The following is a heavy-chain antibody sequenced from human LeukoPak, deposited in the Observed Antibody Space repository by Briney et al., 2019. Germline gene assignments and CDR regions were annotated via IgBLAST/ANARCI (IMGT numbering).Heavy chain of an antibody. J-gene: IGHJ3*02. CDR3: ARAEVMITFGGVIAPPQAFDI. D-gene: IGHD3-16*02. Sequence: AASVKVSCKASGYTFTTYGISWVRQAPGQGLEWMGWISAYNSNTHYAQKLQGRVTMTTDTSTSTAYMEVRSLRSDDTAVYYCARAEVMITFGGVIAPPQAFDIWGQGTMVTVSS. CDR2: ISAYNSNT. V-gene: IGHV1-18*01. CDR1: GYTFTTYG.